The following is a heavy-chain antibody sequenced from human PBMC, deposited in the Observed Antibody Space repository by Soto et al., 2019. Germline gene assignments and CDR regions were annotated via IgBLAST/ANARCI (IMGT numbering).Heavy chain of an antibody. Sequence: VQLLESGGGLVQPGGSVRLSCAASGFAFSSYAMSWVRQAPGKGLEWVAAISGNGGDTSYADSVRGRFTISRDNSRDTMFLQMNSLGADDTAVYYCATWHEREHAFDVWGQGTTVTISS. CDR1: GFAFSSYA. J-gene: IGHJ3*01. CDR2: ISGNGGDT. CDR3: ATWHEREHAFDV. V-gene: IGHV3-23*01. D-gene: IGHD1-1*01.